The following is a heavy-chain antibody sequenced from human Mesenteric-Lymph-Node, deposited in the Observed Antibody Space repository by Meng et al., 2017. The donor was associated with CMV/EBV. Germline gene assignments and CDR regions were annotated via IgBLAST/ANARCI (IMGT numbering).Heavy chain of an antibody. CDR3: ARRGLFTILDGMDV. V-gene: IGHV4-34*01. D-gene: IGHD3-3*01. J-gene: IGHJ6*02. Sequence: GSLRLSCAVYGGSFSGYYWSWIHQPPGKGLEWIGEINHSGSTNYTPSLKSRVTISVDTSKNQFSLKLSSVTAADTAVYYCARRGLFTILDGMDVWGQGTTVTVSS. CDR1: GGSFSGYY. CDR2: INHSGST.